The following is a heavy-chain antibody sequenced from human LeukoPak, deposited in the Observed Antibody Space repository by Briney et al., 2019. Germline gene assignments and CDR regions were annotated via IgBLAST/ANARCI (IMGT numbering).Heavy chain of an antibody. Sequence: NPSETLSLTCIVSGVSIRSYYWSWIRQPPGKGLEVIGEINHSGSTNYNPSLKSRVPISVDTSKNQFSLKLSSVTAADTAVYYCARGYRFFDYWGQGTLVTVSS. CDR2: INHSGST. D-gene: IGHD3-16*02. J-gene: IGHJ4*02. V-gene: IGHV4-34*01. CDR1: GVSIRSYY. CDR3: ARGYRFFDY.